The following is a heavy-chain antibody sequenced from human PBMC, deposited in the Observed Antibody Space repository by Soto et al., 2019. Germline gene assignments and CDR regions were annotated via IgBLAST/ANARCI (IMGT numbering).Heavy chain of an antibody. Sequence: GGSLRLSCVASGFTFRTYTINWVRQAAGKGLEWVSGIRGFSPYTFYAESVKGRFTISRDNAKNSLYLQMNSLGVEDTAVYYCARDRGYDAHDYYYNAMDVWGQGTTVTVSS. V-gene: IGHV3-21*01. CDR1: GFTFRTYT. CDR3: ARDRGYDAHDYYYNAMDV. CDR2: IRGFSPYT. D-gene: IGHD2-15*01. J-gene: IGHJ6*02.